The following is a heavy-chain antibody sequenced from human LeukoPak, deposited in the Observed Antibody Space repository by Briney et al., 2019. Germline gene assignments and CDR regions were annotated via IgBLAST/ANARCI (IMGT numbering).Heavy chain of an antibody. J-gene: IGHJ6*02. CDR2: IIPILGIA. CDR1: GGTFSSYA. V-gene: IGHV1-69*04. CDR3: ARVLGSIGMDV. Sequence: ASVKVSCKASGGTFSSYAISWVRQAPGQGLEWMGRIIPILGIANYAQKFQGRVTITADKSTSTAYVELSSLRSEDTAVYYCARVLGSIGMDVWGQGTTVTVSS. D-gene: IGHD6-6*01.